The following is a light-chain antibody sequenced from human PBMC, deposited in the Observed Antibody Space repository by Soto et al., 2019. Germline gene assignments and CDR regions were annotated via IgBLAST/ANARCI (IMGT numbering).Light chain of an antibody. CDR2: DDN. CDR1: SSNTGAGYD. Sequence: QLVLTQPPSVSGAPGQRVTISCTGSSSNTGAGYDVHWYQQLPGTAPKLLIYDDNKRPSGIPDRFSGSKSGTSATLGITGFQTGDEADYYCGSWDSSLSAYVFGTGTKLTVL. J-gene: IGLJ1*01. CDR3: GSWDSSLSAYV. V-gene: IGLV1-51*01.